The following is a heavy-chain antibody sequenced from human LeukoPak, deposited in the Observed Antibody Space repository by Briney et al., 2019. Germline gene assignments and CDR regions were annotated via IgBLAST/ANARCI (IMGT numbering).Heavy chain of an antibody. CDR1: GFTFSSYV. CDR2: ISGSGGST. J-gene: IGHJ4*02. CDR3: AKVVVVAATLSAVDY. D-gene: IGHD2-15*01. V-gene: IGHV3-23*01. Sequence: GSLRLSCAASGFTFSSYVMSWVRQAPGKGLEWVSAISGSGGSTYYADSVKDRFTISRDNSKNTLYLQMNSLRAEDTAVYYCAKVVVVAATLSAVDYWGQGTLVTVSS.